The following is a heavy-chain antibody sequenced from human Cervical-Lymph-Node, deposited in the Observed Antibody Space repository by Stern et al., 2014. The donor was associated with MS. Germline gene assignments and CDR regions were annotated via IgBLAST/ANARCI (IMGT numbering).Heavy chain of an antibody. CDR3: AREGPRENYFEY. D-gene: IGHD1-14*01. V-gene: IGHV3-48*02. CDR2: IDRSSSLI. CDR1: GLSFSSYS. J-gene: IGHJ4*02. Sequence: VQLVESGGGLVQPGGSLRLSCAASGLSFSSYSLNWVRQAPGKGLEWLSDIDRSSSLIYYADSVEGRFTISRDNAKNSLYLQMNSLRDDDTAVYYCAREGPRENYFEYWGQGTLVNVSS.